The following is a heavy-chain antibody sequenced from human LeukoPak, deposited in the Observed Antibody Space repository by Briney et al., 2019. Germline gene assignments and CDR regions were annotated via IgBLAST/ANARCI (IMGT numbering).Heavy chain of an antibody. J-gene: IGHJ5*02. D-gene: IGHD4-11*01. Sequence: GGSLRLSCAASGFTFSSYSMNWVRQAPGQGLEWVSYITSDSVTMFYADSVKGRFTASRDNAENSMYLQMNSLRAEDTAVYYCARVALRPIDYSNPEFDPWGQGTLVTVSS. CDR2: ITSDSVTM. CDR1: GFTFSSYS. CDR3: ARVALRPIDYSNPEFDP. V-gene: IGHV3-48*01.